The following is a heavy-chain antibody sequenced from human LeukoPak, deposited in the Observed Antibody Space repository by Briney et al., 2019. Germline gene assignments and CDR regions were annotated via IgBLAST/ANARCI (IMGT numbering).Heavy chain of an antibody. CDR3: ASLTGAPGFVYFDL. CDR2: INANGGGS. Sequence: GSVKVSCKASGYSFTGYYIHWVRQAPGQGLEWMGWINANGGGSNYERKFQGRVTMTRDTSVSTAYMDLSRLRYDDTAVYYCASLTGAPGFVYFDLWGRGTLVTVPP. J-gene: IGHJ2*01. D-gene: IGHD1-14*01. V-gene: IGHV1-2*02. CDR1: GYSFTGYY.